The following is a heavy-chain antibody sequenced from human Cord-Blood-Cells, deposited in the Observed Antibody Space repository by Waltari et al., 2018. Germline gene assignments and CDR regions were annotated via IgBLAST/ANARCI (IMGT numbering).Heavy chain of an antibody. CDR2: IGWNSCSI. CDR3: AKDYDFWSGYYDY. Sequence: EVQLVESGGGLVQPGRSLRLSCAASGFTFDDYAMHWVRQAPGKGREWVSGIGWNSCSIGYADSVKGRFTISRDNANNSLYLQMNSLRAEDTALYYCAKDYDFWSGYYDYWGQGTLVTVSS. V-gene: IGHV3-9*01. D-gene: IGHD3-3*01. J-gene: IGHJ4*02. CDR1: GFTFDDYA.